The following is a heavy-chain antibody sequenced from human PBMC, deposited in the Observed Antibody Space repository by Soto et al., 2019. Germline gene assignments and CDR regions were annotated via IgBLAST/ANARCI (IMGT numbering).Heavy chain of an antibody. CDR3: ARGTNAVGSESAFGV. J-gene: IGHJ3*01. CDR2: IIPILNTA. D-gene: IGHD2-2*03. CDR1: GGTFSTHG. V-gene: IGHV1-69*08. Sequence: QVQLVQSGAEVKKPGSSVKVSCQLPGGTFSTHGITWVRQAPGQGLEWMGRIIPILNTADYAQKFQGSVTISADRSTNIAYMEMRSLRSEDTAVYYCARGTNAVGSESAFGVWGQGTLVTVSS.